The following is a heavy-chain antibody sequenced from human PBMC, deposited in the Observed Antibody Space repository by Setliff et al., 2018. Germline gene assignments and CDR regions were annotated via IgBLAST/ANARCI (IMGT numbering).Heavy chain of an antibody. CDR2: IYPGDSHT. CDR1: GYSFSNFW. D-gene: IGHD4-17*01. CDR3: ARLGPTVTGWEDY. Sequence: GESLKISCKGSGYSFSNFWIGWVRQMPGKGLEWMGIIYPGDSHTRYSPSFQGQVTISADKSISTAYLQWSSLKASDTAMYYCARLGPTVTGWEDYWGQGTLVTVSS. J-gene: IGHJ4*02. V-gene: IGHV5-51*01.